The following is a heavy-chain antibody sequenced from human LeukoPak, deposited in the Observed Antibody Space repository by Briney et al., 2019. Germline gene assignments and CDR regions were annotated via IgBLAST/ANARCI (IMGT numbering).Heavy chain of an antibody. V-gene: IGHV4-4*07. Sequence: SETLSLTCTVSGGSISSYYWSWIRQPAGKGLEWIGRIYTSGSTNYNPSLKSRVTISVDTSKNQFSLKLSSVTAADTAVYYCARFDILTGFGFSWGQGTLVTVSS. J-gene: IGHJ5*02. CDR3: ARFDILTGFGFS. CDR1: GGSISSYY. D-gene: IGHD3-9*01. CDR2: IYTSGST.